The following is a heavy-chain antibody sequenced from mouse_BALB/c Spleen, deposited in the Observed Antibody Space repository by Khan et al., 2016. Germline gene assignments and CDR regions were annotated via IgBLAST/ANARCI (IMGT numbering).Heavy chain of an antibody. CDR2: INPYNDVT. CDR3: ARGGDDEGWWYYFDY. Sequence: VRLQQSGPELVKPGASVKMPCKASGYTFTSYVMHWAKQKPGQGLEWIGYINPYNDVTTYNEKFKDKATLTSDKSSDTAYLELSSLTSEDSAVYDCARGGDDEGWWYYFDYWGQGTTLTVSS. V-gene: IGHV1S136*01. J-gene: IGHJ2*01. CDR1: GYTFTSYV. D-gene: IGHD1-1*02.